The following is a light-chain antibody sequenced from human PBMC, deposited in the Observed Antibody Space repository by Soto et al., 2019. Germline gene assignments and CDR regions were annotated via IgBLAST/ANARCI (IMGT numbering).Light chain of an antibody. Sequence: QSVLTQPPSASGTPGQRVTISCSGSNSNIRLYDVHWYQQLPGMAPKLLIYNDNQRPSGVPSRFSGSKSGTSASLAISGLQSEDVADYYCASWDDSLVGPWVFGGGTKLTVL. CDR3: ASWDDSLVGPWV. CDR2: NDN. J-gene: IGLJ3*02. CDR1: NSNIRLYD. V-gene: IGLV1-44*01.